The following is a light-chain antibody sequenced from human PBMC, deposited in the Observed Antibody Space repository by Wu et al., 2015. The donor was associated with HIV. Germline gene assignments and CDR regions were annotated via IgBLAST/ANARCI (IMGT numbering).Light chain of an antibody. CDR3: QQGHSTPWT. J-gene: IGKJ1*01. CDR1: QAISTY. Sequence: DVHLTQSPSSLSASIGDRVTITCRADQAISTYLNWYQQRPGKAPALLIYSASSLQSGVPPRFSGSGSGTEFILVIDTLQSEDVATYFCQQGHSTPWTFGQGTRVEVK. V-gene: IGKV1-39*01. CDR2: SAS.